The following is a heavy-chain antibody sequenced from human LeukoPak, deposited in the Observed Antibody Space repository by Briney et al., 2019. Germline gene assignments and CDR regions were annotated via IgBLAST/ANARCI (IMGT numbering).Heavy chain of an antibody. J-gene: IGHJ3*02. V-gene: IGHV1-2*02. Sequence: GASVKVSCKASGYTFTDYYIHWVRQAPGQGLEWMTYIGPKSADTHYAQKFQGRVTMTLDTSISTAYMELSSLRSEDTAVYYCARGEGPLEDAFDIWGQGTMVTVSS. CDR3: ARGEGPLEDAFDI. D-gene: IGHD1-1*01. CDR1: GYTFTDYY. CDR2: IGPKSADT.